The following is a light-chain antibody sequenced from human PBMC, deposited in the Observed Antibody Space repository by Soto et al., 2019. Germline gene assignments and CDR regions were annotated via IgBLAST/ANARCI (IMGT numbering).Light chain of an antibody. Sequence: QSVLTQPPSASVTPGQRVTISCSGSSSNIGSNYVYWYQQLPGTAPKLLIYRNNQRPSGVPDRFSGSKSGTSASLAISGLRSEDEADYYCAAWDDSLSGLVFGTGTKVTV. V-gene: IGLV1-47*01. CDR1: SSNIGSNY. CDR3: AAWDDSLSGLV. CDR2: RNN. J-gene: IGLJ1*01.